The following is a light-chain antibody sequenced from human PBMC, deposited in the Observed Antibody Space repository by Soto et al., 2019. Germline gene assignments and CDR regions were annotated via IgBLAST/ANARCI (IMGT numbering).Light chain of an antibody. J-gene: IGLJ2*01. CDR2: GVS. V-gene: IGLV2-8*01. Sequence: QSALTQPPSASGSPGQSVTICCTGTSSDVGGYNYVSWYQQHPGKAPKLMIYGVSKRPSGVPDRFSGSKSGNTASLTVSGLQAEDEADYYCSSYAGSNNVVFGGGTKLTVL. CDR3: SSYAGSNNVV. CDR1: SSDVGGYNY.